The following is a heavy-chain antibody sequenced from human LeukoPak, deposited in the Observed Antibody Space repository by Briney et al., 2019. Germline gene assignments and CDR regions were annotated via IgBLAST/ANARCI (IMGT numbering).Heavy chain of an antibody. D-gene: IGHD2-2*01. J-gene: IGHJ4*02. Sequence: SETLSLTCTVSGGSISSYYWSWIRQPPGKGLEWIGYVYYAGSTNYNPSLKSRVTISVDTSKNQVSLKLSSVTAADTAVYYCARFVDCSSTSCYEEDYWGQGTLVTVSS. V-gene: IGHV4-59*01. CDR3: ARFVDCSSTSCYEEDY. CDR1: GGSISSYY. CDR2: VYYAGST.